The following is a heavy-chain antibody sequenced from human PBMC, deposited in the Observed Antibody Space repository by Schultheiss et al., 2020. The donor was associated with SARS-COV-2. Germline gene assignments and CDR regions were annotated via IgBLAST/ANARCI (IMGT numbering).Heavy chain of an antibody. CDR3: ARDQGYCSSTSCQSRYYMDV. CDR2: ISYDGTNK. V-gene: IGHV3-30*03. D-gene: IGHD2-2*01. CDR1: VFTFSSYG. J-gene: IGHJ6*03. Sequence: GGSLRLSCAASVFTFSSYGMHWVRQAPGKGLEWVAVISYDGTNKRYADSVKGRFTISRDTSKNTLYLQMNSLRAEDTAVYYCARDQGYCSSTSCQSRYYMDVWGKGTTVTVSS.